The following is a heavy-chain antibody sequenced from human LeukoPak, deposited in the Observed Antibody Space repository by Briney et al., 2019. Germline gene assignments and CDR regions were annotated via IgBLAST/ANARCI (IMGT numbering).Heavy chain of an antibody. CDR3: ATNCDSSGYYVDY. J-gene: IGHJ4*02. V-gene: IGHV4-31*03. CDR2: IYYSGGT. CDR1: GGTISNGGYY. Sequence: SETLTLTCTVSGGTISNGGYYWSWIRQHPGKGLEGIGNIYYSGGTYYNPSLKRRVTISVDTSKNQFSLKLSSVTATDTAVYYCATNCDSSGYYVDYWGQGTLGTVSS. D-gene: IGHD3-22*01.